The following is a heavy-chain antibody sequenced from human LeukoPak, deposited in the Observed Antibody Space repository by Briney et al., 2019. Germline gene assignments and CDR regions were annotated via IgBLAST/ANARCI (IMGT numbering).Heavy chain of an antibody. V-gene: IGHV1-69*04. D-gene: IGHD2-2*01. J-gene: IGHJ6*02. CDR1: GGTFSSYA. Sequence: SVKVSCKASGGTFSSYAISWVRQAPGQGLEWMGRITPILGIANYAQKFQGRVTITADKSTSTAYMELSSLRSEDTAVYYCARASGDIVVVPAARSSYYYGMDVWGQGTTVTVSS. CDR3: ARASGDIVVVPAARSSYYYGMDV. CDR2: ITPILGIA.